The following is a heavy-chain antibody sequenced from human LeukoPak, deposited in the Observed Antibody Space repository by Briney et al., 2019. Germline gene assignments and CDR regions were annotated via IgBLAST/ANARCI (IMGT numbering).Heavy chain of an antibody. CDR3: ARASSHYHGSGSYLDFDY. D-gene: IGHD3-10*01. J-gene: IGHJ4*02. CDR2: ISGSSTYI. Sequence: PGGSLRLSCAASGFTFSSYSMNWVRQAPGKGLEWVSSISGSSTYIYYADSVKGRFTISRDNAKNSLYLQMNSLRAEDTAVYYCARASSHYHGSGSYLDFDYWGQGTLVTVSS. CDR1: GFTFSSYS. V-gene: IGHV3-21*01.